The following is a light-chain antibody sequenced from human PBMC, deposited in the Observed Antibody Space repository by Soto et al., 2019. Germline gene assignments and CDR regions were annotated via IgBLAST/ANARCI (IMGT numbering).Light chain of an antibody. CDR3: QQYRSYPIT. J-gene: IGKJ5*01. CDR2: KTS. CDR1: QSLSSW. V-gene: IGKV1-5*03. Sequence: DIQMTQYPSTLSASVGDRVTITCRASQSLSSWLAWYQQKPGKAPKSMIYKTSSIESGVPSRFSGSGSVTEFTLTISSLQPDDFATYYCQQYRSYPITFGQGTRLEIK.